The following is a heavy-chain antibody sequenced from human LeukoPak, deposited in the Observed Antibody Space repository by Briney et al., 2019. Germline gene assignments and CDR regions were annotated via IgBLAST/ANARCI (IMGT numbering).Heavy chain of an antibody. CDR2: INHSGST. Sequence: SETLSLTCAVYGGSFSGYYWSWVRQPPGKGLEWIGEINHSGSTNYNPSLKSRVTISVDTSKNQFSLKLSSVTAADTAVYYCARGKSVTAIDYWGQGTLVTVSS. J-gene: IGHJ4*02. CDR3: ARGKSVTAIDY. D-gene: IGHD2-21*02. V-gene: IGHV4-34*01. CDR1: GGSFSGYY.